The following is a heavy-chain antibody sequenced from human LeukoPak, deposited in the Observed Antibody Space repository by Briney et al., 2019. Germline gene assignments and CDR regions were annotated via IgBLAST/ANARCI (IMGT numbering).Heavy chain of an antibody. D-gene: IGHD1-7*01. Sequence: PSETLSLTCTVSGGSISSGDYYWSWIRQHPGKGLEWIGCVYYSGSTNYNPSLKSRVTISVDTSKNQFSLKLSSVTAADTAVYYCARDNWNSNIDYWGRGTLVTVSS. V-gene: IGHV4-61*08. J-gene: IGHJ4*02. CDR3: ARDNWNSNIDY. CDR1: GGSISSGDYY. CDR2: VYYSGST.